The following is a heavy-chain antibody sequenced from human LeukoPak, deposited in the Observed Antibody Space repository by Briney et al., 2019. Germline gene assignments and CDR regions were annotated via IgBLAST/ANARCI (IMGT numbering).Heavy chain of an antibody. V-gene: IGHV5-51*01. Sequence: GESRKISGKGSGYSFTSYWIGWVRQMPGKGLEWIGIIYPGDADTRYSPCFQGQVTISADKSIRTAYMQWSSMKASDTAMYYCASPRGLWGNWFDPWGQGTLVTVSS. CDR2: IYPGDADT. J-gene: IGHJ5*02. CDR1: GYSFTSYW. D-gene: IGHD5-18*01. CDR3: ASPRGLWGNWFDP.